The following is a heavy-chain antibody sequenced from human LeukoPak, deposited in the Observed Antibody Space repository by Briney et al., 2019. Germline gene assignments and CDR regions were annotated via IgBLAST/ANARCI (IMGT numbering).Heavy chain of an antibody. CDR1: GFTFKTYT. CDR2: ISYDGSNK. J-gene: IGHJ4*02. Sequence: GGSLRLSCAASGFTFKTYTMHWVRQAPGKGLEWVAVISYDGSNKYYADSVKGRFTISRDNSKNTLYLQMNSLRAEDTAVYYCANERLAAADYWGQGTLVTVSS. D-gene: IGHD6-25*01. CDR3: ANERLAAADY. V-gene: IGHV3-30*18.